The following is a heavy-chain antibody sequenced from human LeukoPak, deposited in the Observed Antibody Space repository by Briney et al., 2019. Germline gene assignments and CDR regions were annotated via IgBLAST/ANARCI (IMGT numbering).Heavy chain of an antibody. CDR3: ARDGPALAVAGTWGYYYYYYMDV. V-gene: IGHV3-20*04. J-gene: IGHJ6*03. D-gene: IGHD6-19*01. Sequence: GGSLRLSCAASGFTFSDYYMSWVRQAPGKGLEWVSGINWNGGSTGYADSVKGRFTISRDNAKNSLYLQMNSLRAEDTALYYCARDGPALAVAGTWGYYYYYYMDVWGKGTTVTVSS. CDR1: GFTFSDYY. CDR2: INWNGGST.